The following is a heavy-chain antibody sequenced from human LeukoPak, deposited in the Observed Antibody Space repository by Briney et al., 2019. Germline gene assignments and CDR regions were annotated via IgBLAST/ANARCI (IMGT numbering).Heavy chain of an antibody. CDR2: IRRKAHGGTT. J-gene: IGHJ4*02. CDR3: TRVTYYYDNRGYFHFDS. D-gene: IGHD3-22*01. V-gene: IGHV3-49*04. Sequence: GGSLRLSCTTSGFTFGDYAMSWVRQAPGKGLEWVSFIRRKAHGGTTEYAASVKGRFSSSRDDSKSIAYLQMNSLKTEDTAVYFCTRVTYYYDNRGYFHFDSWGQGSLVTVSS. CDR1: GFTFGDYA.